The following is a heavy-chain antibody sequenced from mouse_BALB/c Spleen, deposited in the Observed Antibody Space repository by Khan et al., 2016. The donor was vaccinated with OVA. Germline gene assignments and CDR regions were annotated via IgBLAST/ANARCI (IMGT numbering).Heavy chain of an antibody. D-gene: IGHD1-1*01. V-gene: IGHV3-1*02. CDR2: IHYSGST. Sequence: EVQLQESGPDLVKPSQSLSLTCTVTGYSITSGYSWHWIRQFPGNKLEWMGYIHYSGSTNYNPSLKSRISITRDTSQNQFFLQLNSVTTEDTATYYCARSGTTVVAYWYFDVWGAGTTVNVSS. J-gene: IGHJ1*01. CDR1: GYSITSGYS. CDR3: ARSGTTVVAYWYFDV.